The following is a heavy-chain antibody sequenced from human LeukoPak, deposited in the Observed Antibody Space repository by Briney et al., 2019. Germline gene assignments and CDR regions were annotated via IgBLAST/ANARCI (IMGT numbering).Heavy chain of an antibody. CDR1: GFTFSSYG. CDR3: ARGVGFRGSGSYMDV. J-gene: IGHJ6*04. V-gene: IGHV3-33*01. CDR2: IWYDGSNK. D-gene: IGHD3-10*01. Sequence: PGGSLRLSCAASGFTFSSYGMHWVRQAPGKGLEWVAVIWYDGSNKYYADSVKGRFTISRDNSKNTLYLQMNSLRAEDTAVYYCARGVGFRGSGSYMDVWGKGTTVTVSS.